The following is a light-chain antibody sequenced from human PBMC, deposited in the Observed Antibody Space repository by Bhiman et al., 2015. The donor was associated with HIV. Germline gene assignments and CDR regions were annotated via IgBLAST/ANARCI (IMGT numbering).Light chain of an antibody. Sequence: QSALTQPRSVSGSPGQSVTISCTGTSSDVGDYNYVSWYQQHPGKAPKLIVYAVTQRPSGVPDRFSGSKSGTSASLAITGLQAEDEADYYCCSYAGSYTLGVFGTGTKVTVL. V-gene: IGLV2-11*01. CDR1: SSDVGDYNY. CDR3: CSYAGSYTLGV. CDR2: AVT. J-gene: IGLJ1*01.